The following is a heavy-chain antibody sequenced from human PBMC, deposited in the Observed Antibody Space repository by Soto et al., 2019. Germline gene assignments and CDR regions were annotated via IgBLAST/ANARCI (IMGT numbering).Heavy chain of an antibody. CDR2: IYHSGTT. J-gene: IGHJ4*02. CDR3: ARDYSDYDRLGY. Sequence: QVQLQESGPGLVKPSGTLSLTCAVSGDSISSSHWWSWVRQPPGKGLEWIGEIYHSGTTNYNPSLKSRVTISVDKSKNQVALELSSGTAADTAGYYCARDYSDYDRLGYWGQGTLVKASS. V-gene: IGHV4-4*02. CDR1: GDSISSSHW. D-gene: IGHD4-17*01.